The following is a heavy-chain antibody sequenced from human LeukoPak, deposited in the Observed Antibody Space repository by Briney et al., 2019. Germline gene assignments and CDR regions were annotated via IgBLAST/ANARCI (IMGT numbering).Heavy chain of an antibody. Sequence: SETLSLTCTVSGGSFSGSCYWGWIRQPPGEGLEWIGSIYSGGRIYYNPSLKSRVTISLDTSKNQFSLNLRSVTAADTAVYYCSTGMLRGLAPVFLDYWGQGTLVTVSS. V-gene: IGHV4-39*07. CDR2: IYSGGRI. D-gene: IGHD3-10*01. J-gene: IGHJ4*02. CDR1: GGSFSGSCY. CDR3: STGMLRGLAPVFLDY.